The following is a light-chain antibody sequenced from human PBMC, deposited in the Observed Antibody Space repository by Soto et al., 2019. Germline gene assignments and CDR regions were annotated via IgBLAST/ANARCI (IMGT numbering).Light chain of an antibody. Sequence: DFQMTQSPSSLSASVGDRVTINCRASQTINTYLNWYQQMPGKAPKLLIYAASDLQSGVPSRFSGSGSGTEFTLTISSLQPEDFATYYCQQTYSSPMAFGLGTKVDIK. V-gene: IGKV1-39*01. CDR3: QQTYSSPMA. J-gene: IGKJ3*01. CDR1: QTINTY. CDR2: AAS.